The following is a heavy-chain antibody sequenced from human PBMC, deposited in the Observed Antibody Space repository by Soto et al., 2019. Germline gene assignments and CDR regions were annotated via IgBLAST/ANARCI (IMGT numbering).Heavy chain of an antibody. Sequence: GGSLRLSCAASGFTFTNYNMEWVRQKPGEGLEWVSSISSGSDFLYYAVSVEGRFTISRDNSKKFLYLQMNSLRAEDTAVYFCARRDTSGLMRAFDSWGQGTRVTVSS. CDR2: ISSGSDFL. CDR1: GFTFTNYN. CDR3: ARRDTSGLMRAFDS. V-gene: IGHV3-21*01. D-gene: IGHD2-8*01. J-gene: IGHJ4*02.